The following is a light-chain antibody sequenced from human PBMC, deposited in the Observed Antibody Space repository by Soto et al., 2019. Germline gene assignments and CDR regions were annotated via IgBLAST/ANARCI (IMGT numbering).Light chain of an antibody. CDR1: GSSIGTNT. J-gene: IGLJ2*01. Sequence: QSMLTQPPSESGNPGQRVTISCSGSGSSIGTNTVNWYRQLPGTAPKLLIYGNNQRPSGVPDRFSGSKSGTSASLAISGLQSEDEAEYYCAAWDGSLNNVLFGGGTKVTVL. V-gene: IGLV1-44*01. CDR3: AAWDGSLNNVL. CDR2: GNN.